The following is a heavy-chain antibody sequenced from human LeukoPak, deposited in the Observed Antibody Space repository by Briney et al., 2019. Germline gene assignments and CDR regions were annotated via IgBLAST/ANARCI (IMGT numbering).Heavy chain of an antibody. Sequence: GGSLRLSCAASGFTFSSYWMHRVRQAPGKGLVWGSRINRDGSGTSYADSVKGRFTITRDNAKNTLYLQMNSLRAEDTAVYYCARGGPYSNSALDYWGQGILVTASS. CDR2: INRDGSGT. V-gene: IGHV3-74*01. D-gene: IGHD6-6*01. CDR1: GFTFSSYW. CDR3: ARGGPYSNSALDY. J-gene: IGHJ4*02.